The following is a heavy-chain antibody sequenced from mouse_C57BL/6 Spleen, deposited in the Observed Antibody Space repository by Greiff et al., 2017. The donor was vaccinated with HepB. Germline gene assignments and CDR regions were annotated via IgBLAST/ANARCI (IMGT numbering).Heavy chain of an antibody. Sequence: EVHLVESGGGLVKPGGSLKLSCAASGFTFSSCAMSWVRQTPEKRLEWVATISDGGSYTYYPDNVKGRFTISRDNAKNNLYLQMSHLKSEDTAMYYCARDSLIYYYGSSNWYFDVWGTGTTVTVSS. J-gene: IGHJ1*03. CDR1: GFTFSSCA. CDR2: ISDGGSYT. D-gene: IGHD1-1*01. V-gene: IGHV5-4*01. CDR3: ARDSLIYYYGSSNWYFDV.